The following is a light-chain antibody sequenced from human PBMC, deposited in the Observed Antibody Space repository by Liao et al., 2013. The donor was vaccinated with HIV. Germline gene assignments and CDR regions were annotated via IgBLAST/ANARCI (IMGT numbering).Light chain of an antibody. V-gene: IGLV3-1*01. J-gene: IGLJ2*01. CDR1: RLTDKY. CDR2: QDR. Sequence: TQPPSLSVSPGQTATITCSGDRLTDKYAYWYQQKPGQPPVLVIYQDRKRPSGIPERFSGSNSGNTATLTISGTQAMDEADYYCQAWDSSTVVFGGGTKLTVL. CDR3: QAWDSSTVV.